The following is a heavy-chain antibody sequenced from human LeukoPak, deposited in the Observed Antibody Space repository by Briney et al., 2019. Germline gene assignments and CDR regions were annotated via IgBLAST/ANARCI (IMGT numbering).Heavy chain of an antibody. Sequence: SETLSLTCTVSGGSISSYYWSWIRQPPGKGLEWIGYIYYSGSTNYNPSLKSRVTISVDTSKNQFSLKLSSVTAADTAMYYCACPPMAAALPVDYWGQGTLVTVSS. D-gene: IGHD6-13*01. CDR3: ACPPMAAALPVDY. J-gene: IGHJ4*02. V-gene: IGHV4-59*01. CDR1: GGSISSYY. CDR2: IYYSGST.